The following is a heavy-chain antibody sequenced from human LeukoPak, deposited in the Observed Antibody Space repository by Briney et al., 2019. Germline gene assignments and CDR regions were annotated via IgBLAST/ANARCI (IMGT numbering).Heavy chain of an antibody. Sequence: GGSLRLSCAASGFTFSSYSMNWVRQAPGKGLEWVSSISSSSSYIYYADSVKGRFTISRDNAKNSLYLQMNSLRAEDTAVYYCARGLMRYYDFWSGYLDANWFDPWGQGTLVTVSS. CDR3: ARGLMRYYDFWSGYLDANWFDP. V-gene: IGHV3-21*01. CDR2: ISSSSSYI. CDR1: GFTFSSYS. D-gene: IGHD3-3*01. J-gene: IGHJ5*02.